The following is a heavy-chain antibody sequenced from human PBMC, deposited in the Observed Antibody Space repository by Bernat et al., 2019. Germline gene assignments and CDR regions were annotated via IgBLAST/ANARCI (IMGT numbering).Heavy chain of an antibody. D-gene: IGHD6-13*01. Sequence: EVQLVESGGGLVQPGGSLRLSCAASGLTFSSYWMHWVRQDPGKGLVWVSRTSSDGSSTSYADSVKGRFTISRDNAKTTLYLQMNSLRAEDTAVYYCARDLAAAEGPDDWGQGTLVTVSS. CDR1: GLTFSSYW. CDR3: ARDLAAAEGPDD. CDR2: TSSDGSST. V-gene: IGHV3-74*01. J-gene: IGHJ4*02.